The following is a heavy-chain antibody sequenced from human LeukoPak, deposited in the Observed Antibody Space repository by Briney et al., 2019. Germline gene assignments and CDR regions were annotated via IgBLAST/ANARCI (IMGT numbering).Heavy chain of an antibody. CDR1: GFTFSSYE. Sequence: GGSLRLSCAASGFTFSSYEMNWVRQAPGKGLEWVSSISDSGNRVYYADSVKGRFTISRDNSKNTVYLQMNSLRAEDTASYYCDKVAGHDSRDDGFDIWGQGTMVTVSS. V-gene: IGHV3-23*01. CDR2: ISDSGNRV. D-gene: IGHD3-22*01. J-gene: IGHJ3*02. CDR3: DKVAGHDSRDDGFDI.